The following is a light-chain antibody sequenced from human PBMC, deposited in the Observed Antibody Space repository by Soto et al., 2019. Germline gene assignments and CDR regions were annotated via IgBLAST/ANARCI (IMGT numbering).Light chain of an antibody. J-gene: IGKJ4*01. CDR3: QQRSNWPLT. CDR2: DGS. V-gene: IGKV3-11*01. CDR1: QSVSSY. Sequence: EIVLPQSPATLSLSPGERATLSCRASQSVSSYLAWYQQKPGQAPRLLIYDGSKRATGIPARFSGSGSGTDFTLTISSLEPEDFAVYCCQQRSNWPLTFGGGTKVEIK.